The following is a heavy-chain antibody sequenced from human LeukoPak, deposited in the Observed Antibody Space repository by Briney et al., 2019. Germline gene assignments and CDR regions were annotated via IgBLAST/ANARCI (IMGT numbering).Heavy chain of an antibody. CDR2: ISGSGGST. CDR3: VRDGGRLNFGNGASFDY. Sequence: GGTLRLSCAASGFTFSSYGMSWVRQAPGKGLEWVSAISGSGGSTSYADSVKGRFTISRDNAKNTLYLQMNSLRAEDTAMYYCVRDGGRLNFGNGASFDYWGQGTLVTVSS. CDR1: GFTFSSYG. V-gene: IGHV3-23*01. D-gene: IGHD3-10*01. J-gene: IGHJ4*02.